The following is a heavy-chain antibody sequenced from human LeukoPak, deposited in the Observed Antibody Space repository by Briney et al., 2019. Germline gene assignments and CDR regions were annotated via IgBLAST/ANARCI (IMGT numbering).Heavy chain of an antibody. D-gene: IGHD6-19*01. Sequence: GGSLRLSCAASGFTFDDYGMSWVRQAPGKGLEWVSGINWNGGSTGYADSVKGRFTISRDNAKNSLYLQMNSLRAEDTALYYCARGKNNPIAVAGPPDYWGQGTLVTVSS. CDR2: INWNGGST. V-gene: IGHV3-20*04. CDR3: ARGKNNPIAVAGPPDY. CDR1: GFTFDDYG. J-gene: IGHJ4*02.